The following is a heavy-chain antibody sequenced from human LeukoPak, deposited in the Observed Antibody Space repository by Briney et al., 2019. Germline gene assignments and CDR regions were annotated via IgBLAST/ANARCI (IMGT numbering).Heavy chain of an antibody. CDR1: EFSVGSNY. CDR3: ARGPGGYHNT. Sequence: GGSLRLSCAASEFSVGSNYMTWVRQAPGKGLEWVSLIYSGGSTYYADSVKGRFTISRDNSKNTPYLQMNSLRAEDTAVYYCARGPGGYHNTGGQEPLVTVSP. V-gene: IGHV3-66*01. CDR2: IYSGGST. D-gene: IGHD5-12*01. J-gene: IGHJ4*02.